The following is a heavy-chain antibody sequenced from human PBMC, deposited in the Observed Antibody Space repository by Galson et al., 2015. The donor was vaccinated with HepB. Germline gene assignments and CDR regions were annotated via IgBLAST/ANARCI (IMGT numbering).Heavy chain of an antibody. D-gene: IGHD3-22*01. V-gene: IGHV3-30-3*01. CDR3: ARDFQIRGYYYDSSEDAFDI. CDR1: GFTFSSYA. Sequence: SLRLSCAASGFTFSSYAMHWVRQAPGKGLEWVAVISYDGSNKYYADSVKGRFTISRDNSRNTLYLQMNSLRAEDTAVYYCARDFQIRGYYYDSSEDAFDIWGQGTMVTVSS. J-gene: IGHJ3*02. CDR2: ISYDGSNK.